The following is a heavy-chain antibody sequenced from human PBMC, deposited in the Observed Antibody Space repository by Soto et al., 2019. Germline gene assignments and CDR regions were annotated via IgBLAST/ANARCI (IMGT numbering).Heavy chain of an antibody. CDR3: ARGTSSLRGDAFDI. CDR1: GGSISSYY. CDR2: IYYSGST. Sequence: SETLSLTCTVSGGSISSYYWSWIRQPPGKGLEWIGYIYYSGSTNYNPSLKSRVTISVDTSKNQFSLKLSSVTAADTAVYYCARGTSSLRGDAFDIWGQGTMVTVS. J-gene: IGHJ3*02. D-gene: IGHD3-16*02. V-gene: IGHV4-59*01.